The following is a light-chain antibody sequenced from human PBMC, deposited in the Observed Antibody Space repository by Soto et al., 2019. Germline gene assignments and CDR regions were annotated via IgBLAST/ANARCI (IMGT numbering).Light chain of an antibody. Sequence: QSVLTQPPSVSGAPGQWITISCTGSSSNIGAGYDVHWYQQLPGTAPKLLIYGNSNRPSGVPDRFSGSNSGTSASLAITGLQAEDEADYYCQSFDSSLSGWRVFGGGTKLTVL. CDR1: SSNIGAGYD. V-gene: IGLV1-40*01. J-gene: IGLJ3*02. CDR3: QSFDSSLSGWRV. CDR2: GNS.